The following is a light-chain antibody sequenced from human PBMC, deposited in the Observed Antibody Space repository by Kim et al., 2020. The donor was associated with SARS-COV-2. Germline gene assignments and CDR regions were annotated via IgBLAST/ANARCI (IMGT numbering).Light chain of an antibody. CDR3: QQYNSVSWT. Sequence: DIQMTQSPSTLSASVGDRVTITCRASQSISSWLAWYQQKPGKAPKLLIYKASSLESGVPSRFSGSGSGTEFTLTISSLQPDDFATYFCQQYNSVSWTCGQGTKVDIK. J-gene: IGKJ1*01. CDR1: QSISSW. CDR2: KAS. V-gene: IGKV1-5*03.